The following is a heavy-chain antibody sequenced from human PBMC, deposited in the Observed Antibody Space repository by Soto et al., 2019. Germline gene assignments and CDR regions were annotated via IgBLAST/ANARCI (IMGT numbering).Heavy chain of an antibody. D-gene: IGHD2-2*01. CDR2: MNPNSGNT. J-gene: IGHJ6*02. CDR3: ARGGWDCSSTSCNRYGMDV. Sequence: GASVKVSCKASGYTFTSYDINWVRQATGQGLEWMGWMNPNSGNTGYAQKFQGRVTMTRNTSISTAYMELSSLRSEDTAVYYCARGGWDCSSTSCNRYGMDVWGQGPTVTVSS. V-gene: IGHV1-8*01. CDR1: GYTFTSYD.